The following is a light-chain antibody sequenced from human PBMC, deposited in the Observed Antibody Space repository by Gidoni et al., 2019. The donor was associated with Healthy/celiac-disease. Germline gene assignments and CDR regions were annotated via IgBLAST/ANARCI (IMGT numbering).Light chain of an antibody. CDR1: SSNIGAGYD. V-gene: IGLV1-40*01. Sequence: QSVLTQPPPVSGAPGQRVTISCTGSSSNIGAGYDVHWYQQLPGTAPKLLTYSNINRPSGVPDRFSGSKSGTSASLAITGLQAEDEADYYCQSYDTSLSGWVFGGGTKLTVL. J-gene: IGLJ3*02. CDR3: QSYDTSLSGWV. CDR2: SNI.